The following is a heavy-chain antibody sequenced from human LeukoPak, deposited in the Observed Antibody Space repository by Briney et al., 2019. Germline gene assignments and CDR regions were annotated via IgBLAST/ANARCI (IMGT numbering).Heavy chain of an antibody. V-gene: IGHV3-48*04. CDR3: ARVIGSYGDSAY. CDR1: GFKLSCFS. J-gene: IGHJ4*02. Sequence: GGSLRLSCTASGFKLSCFSLNWPRQAPGKGLEWLSYISSTSSAIYYADSVKGRFTISRDNAKNSLYLQMDSLRAEDTAIYYCARVIGSYGDSAYWGQGTLVTVST. CDR2: ISSTSSAI. D-gene: IGHD3-16*01.